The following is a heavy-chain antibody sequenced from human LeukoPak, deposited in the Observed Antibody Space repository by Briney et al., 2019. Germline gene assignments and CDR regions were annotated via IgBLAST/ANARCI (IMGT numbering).Heavy chain of an antibody. CDR1: GGSFSGYY. J-gene: IGHJ4*02. CDR3: ASPASVDNYYFDY. D-gene: IGHD5-12*01. V-gene: IGHV4-34*01. CDR2: INHSGST. Sequence: SETLSLTCAVYGGSFSGYYGSWIRQPPGKGLEWIGEINHSGSTNYNPSLKSRVTISVDTSKNQFSLKLSSVTAADTAVYYCASPASVDNYYFDYWGQGTLVTVSS.